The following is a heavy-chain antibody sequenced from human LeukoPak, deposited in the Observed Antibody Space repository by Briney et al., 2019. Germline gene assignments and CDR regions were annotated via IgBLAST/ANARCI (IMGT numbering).Heavy chain of an antibody. CDR2: ISSRDSTI. Sequence: GGSLRLSCAASGFTFNSYEVNWVRQAPGKGLEWLSYISSRDSTIYYADSVEGRFTISRDNAKNSIYLQMNSLRAEDTALYYCARDAYSSSSGWFDPWGQGTLVTVSS. CDR1: GFTFNSYE. CDR3: ARDAYSSSSGWFDP. J-gene: IGHJ5*02. D-gene: IGHD6-6*01. V-gene: IGHV3-48*03.